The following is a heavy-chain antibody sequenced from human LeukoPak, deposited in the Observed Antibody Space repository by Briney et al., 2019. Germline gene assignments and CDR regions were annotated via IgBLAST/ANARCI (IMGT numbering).Heavy chain of an antibody. D-gene: IGHD3-22*01. Sequence: GESLQISCKGAGYTFSNYWIGWVRQMPGKGLEWMGIIYPGDSDTRYSPSFQGQVTISADRSISTAYLQWSSLKASDTAMYYCARFSDSNAYYYWGQGTLVTVSS. J-gene: IGHJ4*02. V-gene: IGHV5-51*01. CDR2: IYPGDSDT. CDR3: ARFSDSNAYYY. CDR1: GYTFSNYW.